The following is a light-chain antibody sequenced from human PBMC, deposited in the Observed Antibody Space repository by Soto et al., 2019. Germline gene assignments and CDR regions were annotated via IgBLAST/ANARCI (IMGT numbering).Light chain of an antibody. Sequence: QSALTQPPSASGSHGQSVTISCTGTSSDVGGYNYVSWYQQHPGKAPKLMIYEVSKRPSGVPDRFSGSRSGNTASLTVSGLQAEDEADYYCSSYAGYNNYVFGAGTKLTVL. CDR3: SSYAGYNNYV. V-gene: IGLV2-8*01. CDR1: SSDVGGYNY. J-gene: IGLJ1*01. CDR2: EVS.